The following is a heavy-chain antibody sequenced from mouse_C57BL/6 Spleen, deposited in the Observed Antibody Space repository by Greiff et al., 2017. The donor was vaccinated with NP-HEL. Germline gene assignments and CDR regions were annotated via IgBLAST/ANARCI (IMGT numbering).Heavy chain of an antibody. J-gene: IGHJ3*01. V-gene: IGHV2-4*01. D-gene: IGHD2-2*01. CDR3: ANYGFAY. CDR1: GFSLTSYG. Sequence: VKLVESGPGLVQPSQSLSITCTVSGFSLTSYGVHWVRQPPGTGLEWLGVIWSGGSTDYNAAFISRLSISKDNSKSQVFFKMNSLQADYTAIYYCANYGFAYWGQGTLVTVSA. CDR2: IWSGGST.